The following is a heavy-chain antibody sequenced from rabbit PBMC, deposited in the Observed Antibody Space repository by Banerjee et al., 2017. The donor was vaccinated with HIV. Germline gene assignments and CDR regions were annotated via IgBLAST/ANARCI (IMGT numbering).Heavy chain of an antibody. D-gene: IGHD3-1*01. CDR3: ARDNHGRGWYFDL. V-gene: IGHV1S21*01. J-gene: IGHJ4*01. CDR2: RCGNDDT. Sequence: GLEWIGCRCGNDDTVYASWAKGRFTISKTSSTVDLKMTSLTAADTATYFCARDNHGRGWYFDLWGPGTLVTVS.